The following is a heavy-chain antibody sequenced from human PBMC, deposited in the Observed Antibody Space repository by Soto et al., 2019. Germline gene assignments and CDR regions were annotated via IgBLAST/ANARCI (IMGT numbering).Heavy chain of an antibody. D-gene: IGHD3-22*01. CDR2: IKIKTDGGTT. CDR3: TTGENYYDSSGYYDDAFDI. Sequence: PGGALRLSCAASGFTFSNAWISWVRQAPGKGLEWVGRIKIKTDGGTTDYAAPVKGRFTISRDDSKNTLYLQMNSLKTEDTAVYYCTTGENYYDSSGYYDDAFDIWGQGTMVTVSS. J-gene: IGHJ3*02. V-gene: IGHV3-15*01. CDR1: GFTFSNAW.